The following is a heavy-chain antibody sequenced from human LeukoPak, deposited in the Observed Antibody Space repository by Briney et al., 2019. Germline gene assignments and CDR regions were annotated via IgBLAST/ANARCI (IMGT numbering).Heavy chain of an antibody. CDR2: ISTSSSYI. J-gene: IGHJ6*04. Sequence: PGGSLRLSCAASGFTFSTYGMNWVRQAPGKGLEWVSSISTSSSYIYYADSVKGRFTISRDNAKKSLYLQMNSLRAEDTAVYYCAELGITMIGGVWGKGTTVTISS. CDR3: AELGITMIGGV. D-gene: IGHD3-10*02. V-gene: IGHV3-21*01. CDR1: GFTFSTYG.